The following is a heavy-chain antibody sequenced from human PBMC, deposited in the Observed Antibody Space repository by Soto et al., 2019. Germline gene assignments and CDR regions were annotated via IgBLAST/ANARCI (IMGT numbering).Heavy chain of an antibody. Sequence: GASVKVSCKASGYTFTSYHISWVRQAPGQGLEWLGWINAFDVHTNYSQKFHDRVTMTSNRFTDTAYMELSSLTLDDTAVYFCARNLYGRAFDIWGQGTMVTVSS. CDR2: INAFDVHT. D-gene: IGHD2-8*01. CDR3: ARNLYGRAFDI. CDR1: GYTFTSYH. J-gene: IGHJ3*02. V-gene: IGHV1-18*04.